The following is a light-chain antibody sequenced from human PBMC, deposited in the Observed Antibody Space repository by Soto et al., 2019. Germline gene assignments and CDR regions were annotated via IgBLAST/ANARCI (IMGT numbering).Light chain of an antibody. CDR3: QKYDSAPWT. J-gene: IGKJ1*01. V-gene: IGKV1-27*01. CDR1: QGISNY. CDR2: GAS. Sequence: EIQMTQSPSSLSASVGDRVTITCRASQGISNYLAWYQQKPVKVPKLLIYGASTLQSGVPSRLSGSGSGTDFTLIINSLQPEDVATYYGQKYDSAPWTFGQGTKVEI.